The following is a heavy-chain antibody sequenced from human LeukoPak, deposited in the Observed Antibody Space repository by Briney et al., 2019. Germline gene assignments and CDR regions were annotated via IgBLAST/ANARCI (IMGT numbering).Heavy chain of an antibody. V-gene: IGHV3-73*01. Sequence: PGGSLRLSCAASGFTFSGSAMHWVRQASGKGLEWVGRIRSKANSYATAYAASVKGRFTISRDDSKNTAYLRMNSLKTEDTAVYYCTRLGLSYYMDVWGKGTTVTVSS. J-gene: IGHJ6*03. CDR2: IRSKANSYAT. CDR1: GFTFSGSA. CDR3: TRLGLSYYMDV.